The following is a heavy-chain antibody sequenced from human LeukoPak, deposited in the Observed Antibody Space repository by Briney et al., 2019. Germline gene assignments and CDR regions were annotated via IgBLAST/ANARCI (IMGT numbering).Heavy chain of an antibody. Sequence: ASVKVSCKASGSTFSSYAISWVRQAPGQGLEWMGRIIPIIGITNYAQKFQGRVTITADTSTSTAYMELSSLRSEDTAVYYCARDRVGNSGYDRPHFDYWGQGTLVTVSS. V-gene: IGHV1-69*04. CDR3: ARDRVGNSGYDRPHFDY. CDR1: GSTFSSYA. J-gene: IGHJ4*02. CDR2: IIPIIGIT. D-gene: IGHD5-12*01.